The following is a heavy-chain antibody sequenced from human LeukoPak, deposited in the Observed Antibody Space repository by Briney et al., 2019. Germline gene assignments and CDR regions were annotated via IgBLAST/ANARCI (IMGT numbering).Heavy chain of an antibody. J-gene: IGHJ4*02. CDR3: ARDRWYYYGSGTPYFDY. D-gene: IGHD3-10*01. Sequence: GGSLRLSCAASGFTFSSYSMNWVRQAPGKGLEWVSSISSSSSYIYYADSVKGRFTISRDNAKNSLYLQMNSLGAEDTAVYYCARDRWYYYGSGTPYFDYWGQGTLVTVSS. V-gene: IGHV3-21*01. CDR1: GFTFSSYS. CDR2: ISSSSSYI.